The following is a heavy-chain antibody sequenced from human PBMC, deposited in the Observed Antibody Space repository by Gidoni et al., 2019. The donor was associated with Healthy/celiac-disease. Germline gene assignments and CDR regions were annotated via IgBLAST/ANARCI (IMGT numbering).Heavy chain of an antibody. D-gene: IGHD2-2*01. CDR1: GFTFSSYA. CDR3: AKTVYCSSTSCYRPLYFDY. CDR2: ISGSGGST. J-gene: IGHJ4*02. V-gene: IGHV3-23*01. Sequence: EVQLLESGGGLVQPGGSLRLSCAASGFTFSSYAMSWVRQAPGKGLEWVSAISGSGGSTYYADSVKGRFTISRDNSKNTLYLQMNSLRAEDTAVYYCAKTVYCSSTSCYRPLYFDYWGQGTLVTVSS.